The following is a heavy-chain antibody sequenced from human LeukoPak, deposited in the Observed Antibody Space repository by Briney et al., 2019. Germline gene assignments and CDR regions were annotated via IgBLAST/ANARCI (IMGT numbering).Heavy chain of an antibody. V-gene: IGHV1-69*02. CDR2: IIPILGIA. J-gene: IGHJ4*02. D-gene: IGHD5-18*01. Sequence: GASVKVSCKASGGTFSSYTISWVRQAPGQGLEWMGRIIPILGIANYAQKFQGRVTITAEKSTSTAYMELSSLRSEDTAVYYCARTQVDTAMPVEYPLDYWGQGTLVTVSS. CDR1: GGTFSSYT. CDR3: ARTQVDTAMPVEYPLDY.